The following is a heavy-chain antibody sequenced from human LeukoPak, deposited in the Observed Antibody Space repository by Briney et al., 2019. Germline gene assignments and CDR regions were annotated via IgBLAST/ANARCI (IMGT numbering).Heavy chain of an antibody. Sequence: ASVKVSCKASGYTFTSYGISWVRQAPGQRLEWMGWINAGNGNTKYSQEFQGRVTITRDTSASTAYMELSSLRSEDMAVYYCARGYYLGSFDYWGQGTLVTASS. CDR3: ARGYYLGSFDY. CDR1: GYTFTSYG. CDR2: INAGNGNT. J-gene: IGHJ4*02. D-gene: IGHD3-22*01. V-gene: IGHV1-3*03.